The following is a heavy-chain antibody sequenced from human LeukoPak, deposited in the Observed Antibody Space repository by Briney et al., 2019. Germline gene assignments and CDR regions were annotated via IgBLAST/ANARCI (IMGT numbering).Heavy chain of an antibody. Sequence: GGSLRLSCAASGLTFSDYYMSWIRQAPGKGLEWVSFISYSSNTIYYADSVKGRFTISRDNAKNSLYLQMNSLRDEDTAVYYCARVPTVGSGGYQFDYWGQGTLVTVSS. CDR2: ISYSSNTI. D-gene: IGHD2-15*01. J-gene: IGHJ4*02. CDR1: GLTFSDYY. CDR3: ARVPTVGSGGYQFDY. V-gene: IGHV3-11*04.